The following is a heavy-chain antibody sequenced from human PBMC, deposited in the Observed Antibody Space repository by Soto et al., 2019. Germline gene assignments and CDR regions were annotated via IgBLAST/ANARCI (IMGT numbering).Heavy chain of an antibody. D-gene: IGHD2-15*01. CDR1: GYTFTGYY. CDR2: INPNSGGT. J-gene: IGHJ6*02. V-gene: IGHV1-2*04. CDR3: AREAAYCSGGSCRRGMDV. Sequence: QVQLVQSGAEVKKPGASVKVSCKASGYTFTGYYMHWVRQAPGQGLEWMGWINPNSGGTNYAQKFQGWVTMTRDTSISTAYMELSRLRSDDTAVYYCAREAAYCSGGSCRRGMDVWGQGTTVTVSS.